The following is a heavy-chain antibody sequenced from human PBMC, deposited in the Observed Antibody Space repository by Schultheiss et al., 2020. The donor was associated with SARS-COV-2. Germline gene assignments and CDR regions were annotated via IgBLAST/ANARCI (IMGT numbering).Heavy chain of an antibody. J-gene: IGHJ4*02. V-gene: IGHV4-34*01. D-gene: IGHD2-2*01. CDR1: GDSITSYY. CDR2: INHSGST. Sequence: SETLSLTCTVSGDSITSYYWSWIRQPPGKGLEWIGEINHSGSTNYNPSLKSRVTISVDTSKNQFSLKLSSVTAADTAVYYCARGGEWWYCSSTSCYVFDYWGQGTLVTVSS. CDR3: ARGGEWWYCSSTSCYVFDY.